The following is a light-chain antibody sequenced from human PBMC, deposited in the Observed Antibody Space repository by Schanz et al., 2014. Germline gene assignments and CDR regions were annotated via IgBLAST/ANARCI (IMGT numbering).Light chain of an antibody. Sequence: QSVLTQPPSASGAPGQRVTISCSGTGSNIGKNYVYWYQQLPGTAPRLLIFTNNRRPSGVPDRFSGSKSGTSASLAISGLRSEDEADYYCCSYDTSLAGQVFGTGTKLTVL. J-gene: IGLJ1*01. CDR1: GSNIGKNY. V-gene: IGLV1-47*01. CDR2: TNN. CDR3: CSYDTSLAGQV.